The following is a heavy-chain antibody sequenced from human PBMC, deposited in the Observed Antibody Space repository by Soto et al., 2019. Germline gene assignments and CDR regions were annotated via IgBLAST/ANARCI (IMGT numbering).Heavy chain of an antibody. D-gene: IGHD2-15*01. J-gene: IGHJ6*02. V-gene: IGHV3-23*01. CDR2: ISDSGGST. Sequence: EVQLLESGGGLVQPGGSLRLSCAASGLTFSSYAMSWVRQAPGKGLEWVSVISDSGGSTYYADSVKGRFTISRDNSKNTLFLQMNSLRAEDTAVYYCAKYCSGNYDFYYCMDVWGQGTTVTVSS. CDR3: AKYCSGNYDFYYCMDV. CDR1: GLTFSSYA.